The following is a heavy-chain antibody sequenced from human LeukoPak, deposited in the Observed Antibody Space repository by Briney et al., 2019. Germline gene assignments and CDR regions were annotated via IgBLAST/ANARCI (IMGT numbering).Heavy chain of an antibody. CDR3: ARDSSGDYAVDY. CDR2: ISYDGSKN. D-gene: IGHD4-17*01. V-gene: IGHV3-30*04. CDR1: GFTFSSHA. Sequence: GGSLRLSCAASGFTFSSHAIHWVRQAPGKGLEWGAFISYDGSKNYYADSVKGRFTISRDNSRNMLYLQMNSLRAEDTAVYYCARDSSGDYAVDYWGQGTLVSVSS. J-gene: IGHJ4*02.